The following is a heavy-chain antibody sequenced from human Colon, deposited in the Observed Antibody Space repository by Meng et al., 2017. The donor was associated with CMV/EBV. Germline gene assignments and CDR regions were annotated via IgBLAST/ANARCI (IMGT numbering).Heavy chain of an antibody. CDR2: IYDSRTT. V-gene: IGHV4-59*01. J-gene: IGHJ6*02. CDR1: GGSISGNY. Sequence: SETLSLTCTVSGGSISGNYWTWIRQCPGTGLEWIGYIYDSRTTNYNPSLKSRVTMSLDTSNNQFSLKLTSVTAAVSAVYYCARDRPYSYYYFGLDVWGPGTTVTVSS. CDR3: ARDRPYSYYYFGLDV.